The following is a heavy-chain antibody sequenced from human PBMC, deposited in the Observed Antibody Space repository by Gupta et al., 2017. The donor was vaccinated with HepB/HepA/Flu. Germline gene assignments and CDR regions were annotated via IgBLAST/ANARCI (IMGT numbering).Heavy chain of an antibody. V-gene: IGHV1-3*04. Sequence: QVQLVQSGAEVKKPGASVKVSCKASGYTVSSYVIHWVRQAPGQRLEWMGWMNTGNGNTKYSEKLQGKVTLFRDTSASTAYVEVNSLRSEDTAVYYCARGAMYNIKALDLWGQGTVVTVSS. D-gene: IGHD1-14*01. J-gene: IGHJ3*01. CDR1: GYTVSSYV. CDR3: ARGAMYNIKALDL. CDR2: MNTGNGNT.